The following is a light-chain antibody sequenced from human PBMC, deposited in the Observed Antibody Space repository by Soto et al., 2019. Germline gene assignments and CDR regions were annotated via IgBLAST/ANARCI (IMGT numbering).Light chain of an antibody. CDR1: SSDVGAYNY. J-gene: IGLJ1*01. Sequence: QCVLTQPASVSGSAGQWIAISCTGTSSDVGAYNYVSWYQQHPGKAPKLMIYHVSSRPSGVSDRFSGSKSDNTASLTISGLQAEDEADYYCSSYTTSSTYVFGTGTKVTVL. CDR3: SSYTTSSTYV. CDR2: HVS. V-gene: IGLV2-14*03.